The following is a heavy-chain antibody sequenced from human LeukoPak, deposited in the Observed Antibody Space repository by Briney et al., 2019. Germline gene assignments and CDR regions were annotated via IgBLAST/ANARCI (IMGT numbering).Heavy chain of an antibody. D-gene: IGHD3-10*01. CDR3: VSAKGSSWSYYYGMDV. CDR2: RWYDATKT. V-gene: IGHV3-33*01. J-gene: IGHJ6*02. Sequence: PGNSLRLSCVASGFTFNTYGMHWVRQAPGKGLEWLAVRWYDATKTYYADSVKGRFTISRDNSKNTLYLDMKSLRAEDTAVYFCVSAKGSSWSYYYGMDVWGQGTTVTVFS. CDR1: GFTFNTYG.